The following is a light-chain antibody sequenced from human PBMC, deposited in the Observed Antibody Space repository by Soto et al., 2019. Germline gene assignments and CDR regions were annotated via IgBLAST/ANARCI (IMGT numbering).Light chain of an antibody. V-gene: IGKV1-27*01. CDR1: RDIDNS. Sequence: IQVTQSPPSLSASVGDRITITCRASRDIDNSLAWYQQVPGKDPKLLIYAESTLQSGVPSRLRGSGSGTSLILTITSLQPEDVATYYCQKYNKAPWIXGQGTKVDIK. CDR2: AES. J-gene: IGKJ1*01. CDR3: QKYNKAPWI.